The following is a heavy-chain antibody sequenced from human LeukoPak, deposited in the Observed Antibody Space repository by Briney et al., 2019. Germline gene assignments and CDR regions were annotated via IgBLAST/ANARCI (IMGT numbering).Heavy chain of an antibody. CDR2: INTNTGSP. CDR3: ARVMAAPDHDAFDV. J-gene: IGHJ3*01. V-gene: IGHV7-4-1*02. Sequence: GASVMVSCKTSGYTFTHYGVNWVRQAPGQGLEWMGWINTNTGSPTYAQDFTGRFVFSLDTSVSTAYLQISSLKAEDTAIYFCARVMAAPDHDAFDVWGQGTMLTVSS. CDR1: GYTFTHYG. D-gene: IGHD6-13*01.